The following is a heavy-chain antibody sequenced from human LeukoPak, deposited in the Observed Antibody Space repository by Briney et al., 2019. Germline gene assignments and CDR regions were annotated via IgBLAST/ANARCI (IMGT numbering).Heavy chain of an antibody. Sequence: ASVKVSCKASGYTFTSYGISWVRQAPGQGLESMGWITAYNNNTNYAQKFQGRVTMTTDTSTSTAYMELRSLRSDDTAIYYCARLAYGGNFFDYWGQGTLVTVSS. D-gene: IGHD4-23*01. J-gene: IGHJ4*02. CDR2: ITAYNNNT. CDR3: ARLAYGGNFFDY. V-gene: IGHV1-18*01. CDR1: GYTFTSYG.